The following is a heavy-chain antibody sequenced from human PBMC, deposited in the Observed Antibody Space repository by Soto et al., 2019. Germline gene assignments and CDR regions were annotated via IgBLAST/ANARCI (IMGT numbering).Heavy chain of an antibody. D-gene: IGHD5-12*01. CDR3: AREGSYSAYNFAHGIQLWSLDF. CDR1: GGSINTFY. J-gene: IGHJ4*02. V-gene: IGHV4-4*07. Sequence: SETLSLTCTVSGGSINTFYWSWVRQPAGKGLEWIGRIFSSGSTSFNPSLESRVAMSVDTSKNHFSLNLSSVTAADLAVYYCAREGSYSAYNFAHGIQLWSLDFWGQGALVTVSS. CDR2: IFSSGST.